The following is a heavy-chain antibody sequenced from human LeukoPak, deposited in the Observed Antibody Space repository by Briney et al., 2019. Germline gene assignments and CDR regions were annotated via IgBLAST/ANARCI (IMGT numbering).Heavy chain of an antibody. V-gene: IGHV1-18*01. CDR2: ISAYNGNT. CDR1: GYTFTIYG. CDR3: ARVPDKYSYYYDSSGVWFDP. D-gene: IGHD3-22*01. Sequence: GASVKVSCKASGYTFTIYGISWVRQAPGQGLEWMGWISAYNGNTNYAQKLQGRVTMTTDTSTSTAYMELRSLRSDDTAVYYCARVPDKYSYYYDSSGVWFDPWGQGTLVTVSS. J-gene: IGHJ5*02.